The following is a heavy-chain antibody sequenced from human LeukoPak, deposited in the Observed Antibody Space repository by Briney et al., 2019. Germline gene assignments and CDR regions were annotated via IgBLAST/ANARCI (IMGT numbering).Heavy chain of an antibody. CDR1: GGTFSSYA. D-gene: IGHD2-2*01. V-gene: IGHV1-69*01. J-gene: IGHJ6*02. CDR2: IIPIFGTA. CDR3: ASCLLVPAAIRGDYCYGMDV. Sequence: ASVKVSCKASGGTFSSYAISWVRQAPGQGLEWMGGIIPIFGTANYAQKFQGRVTITADESTSTAYMELSSLRSEDTAVYYCASCLLVPAAIRGDYCYGMDVWGQGTTVTVSS.